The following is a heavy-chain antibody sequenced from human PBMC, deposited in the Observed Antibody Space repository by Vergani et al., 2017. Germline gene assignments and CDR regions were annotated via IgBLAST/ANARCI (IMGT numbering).Heavy chain of an antibody. CDR1: GFTVSSNY. J-gene: IGHJ4*02. V-gene: IGHV3-66*01. CDR2: IYSGGST. CDR3: ARDSYYYDSSGYSPTAPY. Sequence: EVQLVESGGGLVQPGGSLRLSCAASGFTVSSNYMSWVRQAPGKGLEWVSVIYSGGSTYYADSVKGRFTISRDNAKNSLYLQMNSLRAEDTAVYYCARDSYYYDSSGYSPTAPYWGQGTLVTVSS. D-gene: IGHD3-22*01.